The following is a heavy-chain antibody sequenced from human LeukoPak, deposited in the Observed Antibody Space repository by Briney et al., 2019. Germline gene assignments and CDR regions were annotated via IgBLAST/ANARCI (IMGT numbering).Heavy chain of an antibody. Sequence: SETLSLTCAVSGRSISTSALYWGWIRRPPGTGLEWIGSIFYSGSTYYNPSLKGRVTISVDTSKNQISLKLSSVTAADTAVYYCVRLGQFCGGDCYPPSFDYWGQGTLVTVSS. CDR1: GRSISTSALY. J-gene: IGHJ4*02. CDR3: VRLGQFCGGDCYPPSFDY. D-gene: IGHD2-21*02. CDR2: IFYSGST. V-gene: IGHV4-39*01.